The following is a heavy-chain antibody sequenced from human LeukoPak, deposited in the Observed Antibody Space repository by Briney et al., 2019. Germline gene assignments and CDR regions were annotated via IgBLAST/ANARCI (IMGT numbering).Heavy chain of an antibody. D-gene: IGHD2-2*01. CDR1: GFTFSSYG. J-gene: IGHJ5*02. V-gene: IGHV3-74*01. CDR2: ISSDGSST. Sequence: GGSLRLSCAASGFTFSSYGMHWVRQAPGKGLVWVSRISSDGSSTRYADSVKGRFTISRDNAKNTLYLQVNSLRAEDTAVYYCARGDCSTISCPQDWFDPWGQGTLVTVSS. CDR3: ARGDCSTISCPQDWFDP.